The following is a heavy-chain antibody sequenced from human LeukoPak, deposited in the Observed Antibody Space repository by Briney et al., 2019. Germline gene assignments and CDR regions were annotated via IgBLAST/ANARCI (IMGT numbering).Heavy chain of an antibody. CDR3: ATAILDYYDSSGYKRWFDP. V-gene: IGHV1-24*01. D-gene: IGHD3-22*01. Sequence: ASVKVSCKVSGYTLTELSMHWVRQAPGKGLEWMGGIDPEDGETIYAQKFQGRVTMTEDTSTDTAYMELSSLRSEDTAVYYCATAILDYYDSSGYKRWFDPWGQGTLVILSS. J-gene: IGHJ5*02. CDR2: IDPEDGET. CDR1: GYTLTELS.